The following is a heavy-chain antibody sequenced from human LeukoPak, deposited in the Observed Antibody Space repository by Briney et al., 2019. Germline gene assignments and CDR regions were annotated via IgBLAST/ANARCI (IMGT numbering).Heavy chain of an antibody. J-gene: IGHJ4*02. CDR2: ISGSCGST. Sequence: GGSLRFSCAASGFTFSSYAMSWVRQAPGKGREWVSAISGSCGSTFYADSVKGWVTFSRHNSENTLYLQMNSLRAEDTAVYYCAKGLRLFDYWGQGTLVTVSS. CDR3: AKGLRLFDY. V-gene: IGHV3-23*01. CDR1: GFTFSSYA. D-gene: IGHD5-12*01.